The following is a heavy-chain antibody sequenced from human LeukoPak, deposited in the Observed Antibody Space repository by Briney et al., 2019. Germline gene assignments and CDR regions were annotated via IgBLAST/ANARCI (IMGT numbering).Heavy chain of an antibody. Sequence: SQTLSLTCTVSGGSISSGDHYWSWLRQPPEKGLVWIGYIYYSGRTFYNPSLKSRVTILVDTSKNQFSLKLSSVAAADTAVYYCAGAGDSSGFSRDAFDIWGQGTMVTVSS. CDR1: GGSISSGDHY. J-gene: IGHJ3*02. CDR2: IYYSGRT. D-gene: IGHD3-22*01. CDR3: AGAGDSSGFSRDAFDI. V-gene: IGHV4-30-4*01.